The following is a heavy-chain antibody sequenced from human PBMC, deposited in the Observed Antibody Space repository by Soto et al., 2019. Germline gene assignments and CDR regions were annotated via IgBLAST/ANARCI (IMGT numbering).Heavy chain of an antibody. J-gene: IGHJ5*02. CDR1: GFTFYNYG. CDR2: IWPDGDIE. D-gene: IGHD1-7*01. Sequence: QVQLVESGGGVVQPGTSLRLSCVASGFTFYNYGMHWVSQAPGKGLEWVAAIWPDGDIEHYPDSAKGRFTISRDNSRNTLYLQMAVLRAEVTAMYYCAKVGMVATTQMGWFGTLGQGTLVIVSS. CDR3: AKVGMVATTQMGWFGT. V-gene: IGHV3-33*06.